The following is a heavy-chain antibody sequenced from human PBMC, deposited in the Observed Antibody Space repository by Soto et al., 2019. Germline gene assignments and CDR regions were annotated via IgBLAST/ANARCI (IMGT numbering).Heavy chain of an antibody. D-gene: IGHD3-16*01. J-gene: IGHJ6*02. CDR1: GFTFDDYA. V-gene: IGHV3-9*01. CDR3: AKDIYDEAHYYYVMDG. CDR2: ISWNSGSI. Sequence: SLRLSCAASGFTFDDYAMHWVRQAPGKGLEWVSGISWNSGSIGYADSVKGRFTISRDNAKNSLYLQMNSLRAEDTALYYCAKDIYDEAHYYYVMDGWGQGTTVTVSS.